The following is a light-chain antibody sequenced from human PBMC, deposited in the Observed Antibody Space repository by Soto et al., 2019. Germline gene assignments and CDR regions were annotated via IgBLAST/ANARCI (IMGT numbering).Light chain of an antibody. CDR1: QSISSD. CDR3: QHYNSYSEA. V-gene: IGKV1-17*01. J-gene: IGKJ1*01. Sequence: DIQMTQSPFSLPASVGDRVTITCRTSQSISSDLNWYQQKTGRAPKLLIYGASTLQSGVPSRFSGSGSGTEFTLTISSLQPDDFATYYCQHYNSYSEAFGQGTKVDIK. CDR2: GAS.